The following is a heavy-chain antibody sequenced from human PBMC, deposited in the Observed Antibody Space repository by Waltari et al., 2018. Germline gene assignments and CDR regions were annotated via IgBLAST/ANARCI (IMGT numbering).Heavy chain of an antibody. CDR2: INSGGSVK. D-gene: IGHD6-19*01. Sequence: EVKLVQSGGGLVKPGGSLRLSCVASGFTFTDYSMNWVRPAPGKGLEWVSLINSGGSVKWYADSVRGRFTVSRDNAKNAVFLQINSLRVEDTAVYYCARDGDGWSRTPWGQGTLVTVSS. CDR3: ARDGDGWSRTP. CDR1: GFTFTDYS. V-gene: IGHV3-21*01. J-gene: IGHJ5*02.